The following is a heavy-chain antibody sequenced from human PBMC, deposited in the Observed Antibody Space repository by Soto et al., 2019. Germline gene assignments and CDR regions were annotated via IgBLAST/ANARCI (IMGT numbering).Heavy chain of an antibody. CDR2: INHSGST. CDR1: GGSFSGYY. V-gene: IGHV4-34*01. D-gene: IGHD3-10*01. J-gene: IGHJ4*02. CDR3: ARGGGYYGSGSYYNDFDY. Sequence: PSETLSLTCAVYGGSFSGYYWSWIRQPPGKGLEWIGEINHSGSTNYNPSLKSRVTISVDTSKNQFSLKLSSVTAADTAVYYCARGGGYYGSGSYYNDFDYWGQGTLVTAPQ.